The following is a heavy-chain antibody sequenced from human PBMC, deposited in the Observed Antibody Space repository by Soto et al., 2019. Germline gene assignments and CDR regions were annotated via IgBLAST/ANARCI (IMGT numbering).Heavy chain of an antibody. CDR1: GGSTRIRTC. CDR3: ARDRVAATSYYYGMDV. J-gene: IGHJ6*02. CDR2: IYHSGST. V-gene: IGHV4-4*02. D-gene: IGHD6-13*01. Sequence: SETLSLTCAVSGGSTRIRTCWGWFRQPPGKGLGWIGEIYHSGSTNYNPSLKSRVTISVDKSKNQFSLKLSSVTAADTAVYYCARDRVAATSYYYGMDVWGQGTTVTVSS.